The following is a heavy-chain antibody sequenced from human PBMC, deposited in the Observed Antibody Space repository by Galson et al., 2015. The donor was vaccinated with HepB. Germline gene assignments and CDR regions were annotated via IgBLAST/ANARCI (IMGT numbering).Heavy chain of an antibody. J-gene: IGHJ6*02. Sequence: SLRLSCAASGFTFSSYAMHWVRQAPGKGLGWVAVISYDGSNKYYADSVKGRFTISRDNSKNTLYLQMNSLRAEDTAVYYCARDQYCSGGSCYSPPGYYYYGMDVWGHGTTVPVSS. CDR2: ISYDGSNK. CDR1: GFTFSSYA. D-gene: IGHD2-15*01. CDR3: ARDQYCSGGSCYSPPGYYYYGMDV. V-gene: IGHV3-30*04.